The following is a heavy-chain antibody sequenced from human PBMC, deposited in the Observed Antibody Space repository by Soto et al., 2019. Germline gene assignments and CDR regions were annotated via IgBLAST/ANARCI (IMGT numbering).Heavy chain of an antibody. CDR3: ARRIAAAGTRWFDP. J-gene: IGHJ5*02. D-gene: IGHD6-13*01. CDR2: IYYSGST. CDR1: GGSISSYY. V-gene: IGHV4-59*08. Sequence: SETLSLTCTVSGGSISSYYWSWIRQPPGKGLEWIGYIYYSGSTNYNPSLKSRVTISVDTSKNQFSLKLSSVTAADTAVYYCARRIAAAGTRWFDPWGQRTLVTVSS.